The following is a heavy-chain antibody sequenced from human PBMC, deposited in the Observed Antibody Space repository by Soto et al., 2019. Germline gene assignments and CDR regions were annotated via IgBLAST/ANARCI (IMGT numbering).Heavy chain of an antibody. CDR1: GGSISSDGYY. D-gene: IGHD2-2*01. CDR2: IYYSGST. CDR3: ARGTQLLHAFDI. Sequence: SETLSLTCTVSGGSISSDGYYWSWIRQHPGKGLEWIGYIYYSGSTYYNPSLKSRVTISVDTSKNQFSLKLSSVTAADTAVYYCARGTQLLHAFDIWGQGTMVTVSS. J-gene: IGHJ3*02. V-gene: IGHV4-31*02.